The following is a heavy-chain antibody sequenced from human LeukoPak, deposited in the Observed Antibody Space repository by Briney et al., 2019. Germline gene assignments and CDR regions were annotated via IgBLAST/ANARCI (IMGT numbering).Heavy chain of an antibody. V-gene: IGHV1-18*04. J-gene: IGHJ4*02. D-gene: IGHD1-26*01. CDR1: GYTFTRYG. CDR3: ARDSGSYSRDYFDY. Sequence: ASVKVSCKASGYTFTRYGMRWVTQAPGQGLEWMGWISVYSGNTNYAQKLQGRVTMTTDTSTSTAYMELRSLRSDDTAVYYCARDSGSYSRDYFDYWGQGTLVTVSS. CDR2: ISVYSGNT.